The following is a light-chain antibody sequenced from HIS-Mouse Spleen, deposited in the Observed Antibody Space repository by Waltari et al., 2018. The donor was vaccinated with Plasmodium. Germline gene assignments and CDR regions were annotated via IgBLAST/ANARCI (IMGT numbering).Light chain of an antibody. CDR1: RRLNVRNYR. V-gene: IGLV5-45*03. J-gene: IGLJ3*02. CDR3: MIWHSSAWV. Sequence: QAVLTQPSSLSASPGASASLTFTLRRRLNVRNYRIYSYQQKPGSPPQYLLRYKSDSDKQQGSGVPSRFSGSKDASANAGILLISGLQSEDEADYYCMIWHSSAWVFGGGTKLTVL. CDR2: YKSDSDK.